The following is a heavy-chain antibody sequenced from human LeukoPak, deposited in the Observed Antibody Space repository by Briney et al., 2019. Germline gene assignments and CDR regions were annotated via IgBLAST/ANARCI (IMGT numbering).Heavy chain of an antibody. D-gene: IGHD1-26*01. CDR2: ISHDGSDK. J-gene: IGHJ4*02. CDR1: GFTFSSYS. V-gene: IGHV3-30-3*01. CDR3: ARGQIVGADARVDY. Sequence: GGSLRLSCAASGFTFSSYSVHWVRQAPGKGLEWVADISHDGSDKNYADSVKGRFTIARDNSKNTLYLQMNSLRAEDLALYYCARGQIVGADARVDYWGQGTLVTVSS.